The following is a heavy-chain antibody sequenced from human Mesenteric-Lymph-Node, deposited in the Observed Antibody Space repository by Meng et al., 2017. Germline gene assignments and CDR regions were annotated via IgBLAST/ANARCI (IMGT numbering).Heavy chain of an antibody. J-gene: IGHJ4*02. CDR3: ARLATSQYYFES. CDR1: GYSISSGHF. CDR2: IHQVGST. D-gene: IGHD1-26*01. V-gene: IGHV4-38-2*01. Sequence: GSLRLSCAVSGYSISSGHFWGWIRQPPGKGLEWIVMIHQVGSTYYNPSLKSRVIISVDKSKNHFSLKLSSVTAADTAMYYCARLATSQYYFESWGQGTLVTVSS.